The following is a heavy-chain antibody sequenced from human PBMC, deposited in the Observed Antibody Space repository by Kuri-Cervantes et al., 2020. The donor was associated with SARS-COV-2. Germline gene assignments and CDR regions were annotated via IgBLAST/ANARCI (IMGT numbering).Heavy chain of an antibody. Sequence: GGSLRLSCAASGFTVSSNYMSWVRQAPGKGLEWVSVIYSGGSTYYADSVKGRFTISRDNSKNTLYLQMNSLRAEDTAVYYCARGRVYSYGFGYGMDVWGQGTTVPSP. CDR3: ARGRVYSYGFGYGMDV. J-gene: IGHJ6*02. CDR1: GFTVSSNY. CDR2: IYSGGST. D-gene: IGHD5-18*01. V-gene: IGHV3-53*01.